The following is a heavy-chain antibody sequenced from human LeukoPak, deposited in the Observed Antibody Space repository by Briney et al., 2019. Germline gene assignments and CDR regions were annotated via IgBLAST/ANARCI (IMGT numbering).Heavy chain of an antibody. J-gene: IGHJ4*02. CDR2: IYSGGST. D-gene: IGHD2-15*01. Sequence: GGSLRLSCAASGFTVSSNYMSWVRQAPGKGLEWVSVIYSGGSTYYADSVKGRFTISRDNSKNTLYLQMNSLRAEDTAVYYCARGVVVAATFDYWGQGTLVTVST. CDR3: ARGVVVAATFDY. V-gene: IGHV3-66*01. CDR1: GFTVSSNY.